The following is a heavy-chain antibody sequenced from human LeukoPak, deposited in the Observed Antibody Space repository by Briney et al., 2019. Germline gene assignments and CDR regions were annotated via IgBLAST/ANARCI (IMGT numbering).Heavy chain of an antibody. D-gene: IGHD6-13*01. J-gene: IGHJ6*03. CDR1: GGSISSSSYY. CDR2: IYYSGST. V-gene: IGHV4-39*07. CDR3: ARVSGSSSFLYYYYYMDV. Sequence: PSETLSLTCTVSGGSISSSSYYWGWIRQPPGKGLEWIGSIYYSGSTYYNPSLKSRVTISVDTSKNQFSLKLSSVTAADTAVYYCARVSGSSSFLYYYYYMDVWGKGTTVTISS.